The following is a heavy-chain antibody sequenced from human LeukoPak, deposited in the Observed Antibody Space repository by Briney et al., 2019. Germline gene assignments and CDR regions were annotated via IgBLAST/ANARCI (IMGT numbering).Heavy chain of an antibody. CDR3: AELGITMIGGV. CDR2: IKPDGRET. J-gene: IGHJ6*04. V-gene: IGHV3-7*01. CDR1: GFTFSSYW. Sequence: QPGGSLRLSCAASGFTFSSYWMNWVRQAPGKGLEWVANIKPDGRETYYVDSVKGRFTISRDNAKSSLYLQMNSLRAEDTAVYYCAELGITMIGGVWGKGTTVTISS. D-gene: IGHD3-10*02.